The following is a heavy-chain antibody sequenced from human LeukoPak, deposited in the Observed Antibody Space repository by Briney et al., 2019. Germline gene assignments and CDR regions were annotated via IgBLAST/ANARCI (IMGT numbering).Heavy chain of an antibody. CDR3: ARALRYYGSYYFDY. CDR2: IIPIFGTA. V-gene: IGHV1-69*05. Sequence: GSSVKVSCKASGGTFSSYAISWVRQAPGQGLEWMGRIIPIFGTANYAQKFQGRVTITTDESTSTACMELSSLSSKDTDVYYCARALRYYGSYYFDYWGQGTLVTVSS. J-gene: IGHJ4*02. D-gene: IGHD3-10*01. CDR1: GGTFSSYA.